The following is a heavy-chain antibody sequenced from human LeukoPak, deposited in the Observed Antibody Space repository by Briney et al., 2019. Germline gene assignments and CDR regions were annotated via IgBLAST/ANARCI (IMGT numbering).Heavy chain of an antibody. CDR3: AKGNVDTAMD. D-gene: IGHD5-18*01. CDR1: GFTFSSYG. Sequence: PGGSLRLSCAASGFTFSSYGMHWVRQAPGKGLEWVAVISYDGSNKYYADSVKGRFTISRDNSKNTLYLQMNSLRAEDTAVYYCAKGNVDTAMDWGQGTLVTVSS. J-gene: IGHJ4*02. V-gene: IGHV3-30*18. CDR2: ISYDGSNK.